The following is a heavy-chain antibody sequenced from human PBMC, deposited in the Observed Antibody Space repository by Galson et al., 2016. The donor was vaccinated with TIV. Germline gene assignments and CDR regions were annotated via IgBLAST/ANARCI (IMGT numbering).Heavy chain of an antibody. CDR3: ARGAYSDDLSWGGLLTVYYSNLDD. J-gene: IGHJ6*04. D-gene: IGHD1-26*01. Sequence: SVKVSCKASGDTFSNFAISWVRQAPGHGLEWVGGIIPITGSVNYAQKFQGRVTITADESTSTAYMDLSSLRSDDPAVYYCARGAYSDDLSWGGLLTVYYSNLDDWGTGTTVTVSS. CDR2: IIPITGSV. CDR1: GDTFSNFA. V-gene: IGHV1-69*13.